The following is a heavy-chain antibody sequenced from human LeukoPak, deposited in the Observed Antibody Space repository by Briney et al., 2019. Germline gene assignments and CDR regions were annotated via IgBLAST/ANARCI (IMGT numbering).Heavy chain of an antibody. Sequence: SETLSLTCTVSGGSISSSSYYWGWIRQPPGKGLEWIGSIYYSGSTYYNPSLKSRVTISVDTSKNQFSLRLSSLTAADTALYYCARDRKYYYHMDVWGKGTTVTVSS. CDR3: ARDRKYYYHMDV. CDR1: GGSISSSSYY. J-gene: IGHJ6*03. D-gene: IGHD1-14*01. V-gene: IGHV4-39*07. CDR2: IYYSGST.